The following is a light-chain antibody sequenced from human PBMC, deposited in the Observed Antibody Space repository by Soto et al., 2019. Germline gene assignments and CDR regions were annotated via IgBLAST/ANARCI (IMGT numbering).Light chain of an antibody. CDR3: QQYNSDYPYT. CDR2: DAF. V-gene: IGKV1-5*01. Sequence: DIQMTQSPSTLSASVGDRVTITCRASQRSSSWLACYQQKPWKAPKLLIYDAFSLENGVPSRFIRSGSGTEFARTISRRQPYDLATNYCQQYNSDYPYTYGQGTKLEIK. CDR1: QRSSSW. J-gene: IGKJ2*01.